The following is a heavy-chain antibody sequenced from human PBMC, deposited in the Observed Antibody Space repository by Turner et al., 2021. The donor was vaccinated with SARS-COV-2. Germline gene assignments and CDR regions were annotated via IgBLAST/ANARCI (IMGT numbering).Heavy chain of an antibody. CDR3: ARDGVGATTYLDY. D-gene: IGHD1-26*01. V-gene: IGHV3-74*01. CDR1: GFTFSSYW. Sequence: EVQLVESGGGLVQPGGSLRLSCAASGFTFSSYWMHWVRQAPGEGPVCVSRIKSDGSSTIYADSVKSRVTISRDNAKNTLYLQMNSLRAEDTAVYYCARDGVGATTYLDYWGQGTLVTVSS. CDR2: IKSDGSST. J-gene: IGHJ4*02.